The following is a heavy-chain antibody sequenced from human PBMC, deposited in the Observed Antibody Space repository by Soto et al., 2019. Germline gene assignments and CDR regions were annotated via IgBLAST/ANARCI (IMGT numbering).Heavy chain of an antibody. D-gene: IGHD3-10*01. CDR2: ISSSSSYI. V-gene: IGHV3-21*01. CDR3: AFAGSGSYSNVPDAFDI. CDR1: GFTFSSYS. J-gene: IGHJ3*02. Sequence: EVQLVESGGGLVKPGGSLRLSCAASGFTFSSYSMNWVRQAPGKGLEWVSSISSSSSYIYYADSVTGRFTISRDNAKNSLYLQMNSLRAEDTAVYYCAFAGSGSYSNVPDAFDIWGQGTMVTVSS.